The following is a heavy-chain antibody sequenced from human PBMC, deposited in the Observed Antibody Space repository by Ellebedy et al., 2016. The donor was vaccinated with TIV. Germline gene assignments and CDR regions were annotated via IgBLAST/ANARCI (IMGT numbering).Heavy chain of an antibody. V-gene: IGHV5-51*01. J-gene: IGHJ4*02. Sequence: KVSCKGSGYSFTNYWIGWVRQMPGKGLDWMGIIYPGDSDTRYSPSFQGQVTISADKSTSTAYLHWSSLKASDTAMYYCASAKYYGSGTYAHYLDYWGQGTLVTVSS. D-gene: IGHD3-10*01. CDR2: IYPGDSDT. CDR1: GYSFTNYW. CDR3: ASAKYYGSGTYAHYLDY.